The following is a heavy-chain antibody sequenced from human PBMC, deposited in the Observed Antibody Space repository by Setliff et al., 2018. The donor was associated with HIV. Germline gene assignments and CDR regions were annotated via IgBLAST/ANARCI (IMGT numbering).Heavy chain of an antibody. V-gene: IGHV4-39*01. D-gene: IGHD3-10*01. CDR3: ARHSPIGELFKRFDP. CDR2: IYYSGST. CDR1: GGSISSSSYY. J-gene: IGHJ5*02. Sequence: SETLSLTCTVSGGSISSSSYYWGWIRQPPGKGLEWIGSIYYSGSTYYNPSLKSRVTISVDTSKNQFSLKLSSVTAADTAVYYCARHSPIGELFKRFDPWGQGTLVTVSS.